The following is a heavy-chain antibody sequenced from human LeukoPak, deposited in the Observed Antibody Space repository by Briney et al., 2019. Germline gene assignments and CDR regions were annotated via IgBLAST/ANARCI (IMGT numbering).Heavy chain of an antibody. CDR2: INPNNGGT. J-gene: IGHJ4*02. D-gene: IGHD2-2*01. CDR3: ARGRGTTSSNFDY. V-gene: IGHV1-2*02. CDR1: GYTLTGYY. Sequence: ASVKVSRKASGYTLTGYYIHWVPQAPGQGLEWMGWINPNNGGTNYAQKFQGRVTMTRDTSISTAYTELSRLTSDDTAVYYCARGRGTTSSNFDYWGQGTLVTVSS.